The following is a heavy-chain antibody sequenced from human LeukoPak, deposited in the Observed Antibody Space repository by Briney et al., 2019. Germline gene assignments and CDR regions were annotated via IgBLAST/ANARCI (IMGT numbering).Heavy chain of an antibody. CDR1: GGSVSSNIYY. Sequence: SETLSLTCTVSGGSVSSNIYYWNRIRQPPGKGLEWIGYIYYSGSTNYNPSLKSRVTISVDTSKNQFSLKLTSLTAADTAVYYCAREDSSGYLGYWGQGTLVTVSS. V-gene: IGHV4-61*01. CDR2: IYYSGST. CDR3: AREDSSGYLGY. D-gene: IGHD3-22*01. J-gene: IGHJ4*02.